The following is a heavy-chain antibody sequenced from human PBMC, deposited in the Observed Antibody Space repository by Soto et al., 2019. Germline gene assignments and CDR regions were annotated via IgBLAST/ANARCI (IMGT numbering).Heavy chain of an antibody. Sequence: SLVLSCGTSGFMFEDYAMHWVRQAPGKGLEWVSGINWNGVNKGYADSVLGRFTISRDNAKKSLFLEMNYLRPEDTALYFCAHDADRVGELWGYRQTWSKGTTVT. CDR1: GFMFEDYA. CDR2: INWNGVNK. J-gene: IGHJ6*03. V-gene: IGHV3-9*01. CDR3: AHDADRVGELWGYRQT. D-gene: IGHD3-16*01.